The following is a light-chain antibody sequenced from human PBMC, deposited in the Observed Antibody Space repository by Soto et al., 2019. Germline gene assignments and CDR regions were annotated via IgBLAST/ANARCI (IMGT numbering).Light chain of an antibody. CDR2: KAS. V-gene: IGKV1-5*03. CDR3: QQYKSYST. J-gene: IGKJ1*01. Sequence: DIQMTQSPSTLSPSVGARVPITCRASQSISSWLAWHQQKPGKAPKLLIYKASSLESGVPSRFSGSGSGTEFTLTISSLQPDDFATYYCQQYKSYSTFGQGTKVDI. CDR1: QSISSW.